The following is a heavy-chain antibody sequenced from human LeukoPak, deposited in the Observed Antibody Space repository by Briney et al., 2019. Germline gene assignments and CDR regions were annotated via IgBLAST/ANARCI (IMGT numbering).Heavy chain of an antibody. CDR1: GGSFSGYY. CDR3: ARGPYCSGGSCYQFYYYGMDV. D-gene: IGHD2-15*01. Sequence: SETLCLTCAVHGGSFSGYYWSWIRQPPGEGLEWIGEIKHSGGTNYNPSLKSRVTISVDTSKNQFSLKLSSVTAADTAVYYCARGPYCSGGSCYQFYYYGMDVWGRGTTVTVSS. V-gene: IGHV4-34*01. J-gene: IGHJ6*02. CDR2: IKHSGGT.